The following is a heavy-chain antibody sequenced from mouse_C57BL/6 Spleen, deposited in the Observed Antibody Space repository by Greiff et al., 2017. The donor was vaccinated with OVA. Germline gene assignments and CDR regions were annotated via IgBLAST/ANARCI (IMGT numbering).Heavy chain of an antibody. J-gene: IGHJ2*01. CDR3: VGIYYDYAFDY. CDR2: INPNNGGT. D-gene: IGHD2-4*01. Sequence: EVQLQQSGPELVKPGASVKISCKASGYTFTDYYMNWVKQSHGKSLEWIGDINPNNGGTSYNQKFKGKATLTVDKASSTAYMELRSLTSEDSAVYYCVGIYYDYAFDYWGQGTTLTVSS. CDR1: GYTFTDYY. V-gene: IGHV1-26*01.